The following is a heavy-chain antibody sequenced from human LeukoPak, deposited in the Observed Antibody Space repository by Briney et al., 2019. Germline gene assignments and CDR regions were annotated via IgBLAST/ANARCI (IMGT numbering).Heavy chain of an antibody. CDR1: GFTFSNFA. J-gene: IGHJ4*02. CDR2: VTSSGAAT. CDR3: AKVWWLVRTSDY. Sequence: PGGSLRLSCAASGFTFSNFAMSWVRQAPGKGLEWVSTVTSSGAATYYRDSVKGRFTIPKDNSKNMLFLQMNSLRAEDTAVYYCAKVWWLVRTSDYWGQGTLVTVAS. D-gene: IGHD6-19*01. V-gene: IGHV3-23*01.